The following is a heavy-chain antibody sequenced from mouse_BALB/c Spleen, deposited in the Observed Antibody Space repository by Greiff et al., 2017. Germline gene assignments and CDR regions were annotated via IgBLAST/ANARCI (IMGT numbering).Heavy chain of an antibody. CDR2: ISYDGSN. Sequence: DVKLQESGPGLVKPSQSLSLTCSVTGYSITSGYYWNWIRQFPGNKLEWMGYISYDGSNNYNPSLKNRISITRDTSKNQFFLKLNSVTTEDTATYYCARDRYDYAMDYWGQGTSVTVSS. V-gene: IGHV3-6*02. J-gene: IGHJ4*01. CDR3: ARDRYDYAMDY. D-gene: IGHD2-14*01. CDR1: GYSITSGYY.